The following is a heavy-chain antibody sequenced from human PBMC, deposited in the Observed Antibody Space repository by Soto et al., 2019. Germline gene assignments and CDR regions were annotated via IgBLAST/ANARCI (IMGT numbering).Heavy chain of an antibody. D-gene: IGHD6-19*01. CDR3: ARDRYSSGWYDLYY. J-gene: IGHJ4*02. Sequence: QVQLVESGGGVVQPGRSLRLSCAASGFTFSSYGMHWVRQAPGKWLEWVAVIWDAGSNKYYADSVKGRFTISRDNSKNTLDLQMNSLRAEDTAVYYCARDRYSSGWYDLYYWGQGTLVTVSS. CDR1: GFTFSSYG. CDR2: IWDAGSNK. V-gene: IGHV3-33*01.